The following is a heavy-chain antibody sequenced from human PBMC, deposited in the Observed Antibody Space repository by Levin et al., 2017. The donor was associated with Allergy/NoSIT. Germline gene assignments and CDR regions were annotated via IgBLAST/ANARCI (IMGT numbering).Heavy chain of an antibody. CDR1: GFTFSSYG. V-gene: IGHV3-30*18. J-gene: IGHJ3*02. CDR3: AKLTVTTADAFDI. Sequence: LSLTCAASGFTFSSYGMHWVRQAPGKGLEWVAVISYDGSNKYYADSVKGRFTISRDNSKNTLYLQMNSLRAEDTAVYYCAKLTVTTADAFDIWGQGTMVTVSS. D-gene: IGHD4-17*01. CDR2: ISYDGSNK.